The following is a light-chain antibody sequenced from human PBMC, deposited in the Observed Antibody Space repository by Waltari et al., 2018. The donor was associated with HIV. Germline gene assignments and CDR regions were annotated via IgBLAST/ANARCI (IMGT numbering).Light chain of an antibody. CDR3: QVWDSSSDHPHVV. Sequence: SYVLTQPPSVSVAPGQTARITCGGNNIGSKSVHWYQQKPCQAPGRVAYGDSDRPSGIPERFSGSNSGNTATLTISRVEAGDEADYYCQVWDSSSDHPHVVFGGGTKLTVL. V-gene: IGLV3-21*02. J-gene: IGLJ2*01. CDR1: NIGSKS. CDR2: GDS.